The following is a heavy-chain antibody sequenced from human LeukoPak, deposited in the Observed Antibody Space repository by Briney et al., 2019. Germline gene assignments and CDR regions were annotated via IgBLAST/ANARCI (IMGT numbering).Heavy chain of an antibody. V-gene: IGHV4-59*01. Sequence: PSETLSLTCTVSGGSISSYYWSWIRQPPGKGLEWIGYIYCSGSTNYNPSLKSRVTISVDTSKNQFSLKLSSVTAADTAVYYCARVYGGYCSGGSCYPYYGMDVWGQGTTVTVSS. CDR3: ARVYGGYCSGGSCYPYYGMDV. J-gene: IGHJ6*02. CDR2: IYCSGST. CDR1: GGSISSYY. D-gene: IGHD2-15*01.